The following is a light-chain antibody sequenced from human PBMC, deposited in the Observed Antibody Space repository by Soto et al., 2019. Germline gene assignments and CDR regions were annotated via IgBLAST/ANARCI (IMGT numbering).Light chain of an antibody. CDR3: QQYGISPYT. V-gene: IGKV3-20*01. J-gene: IGKJ2*01. Sequence: EIVLTQSPGTLSLSPGERATLSCRASQSVSSDYLAWYQQKPGQAPRLLIYAASSRATGIPDRFSGSGSGTDFTLTISRLETGDFAVFYCQQYGISPYTFGQGTKLEIK. CDR2: AAS. CDR1: QSVSSDY.